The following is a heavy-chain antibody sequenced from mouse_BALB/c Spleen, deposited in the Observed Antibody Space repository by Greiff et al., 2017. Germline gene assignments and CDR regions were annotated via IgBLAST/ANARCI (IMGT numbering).Heavy chain of an antibody. Sequence: EVKLLESGGGLVQPGGSLKLSCAASGFAFSSYWMSWVRQAPGKGLEWIGEINPDNSTINYTPSLKDKFIISIDNANNTLYLQMSKVRSEDTALYYCAIKRYAMLYWGQGTSVTVSS. J-gene: IGHJ4*01. CDR3: AIKRYAMLY. CDR1: GFAFSSYW. CDR2: INPDNSTI. V-gene: IGHV4-1*02.